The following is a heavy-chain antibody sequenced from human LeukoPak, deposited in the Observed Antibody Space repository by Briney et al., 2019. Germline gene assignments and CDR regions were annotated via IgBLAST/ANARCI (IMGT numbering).Heavy chain of an antibody. J-gene: IGHJ4*02. CDR2: INHSGST. V-gene: IGHV4-39*07. CDR1: GGSISSSSYY. D-gene: IGHD1-26*01. Sequence: SETLSLTCTVSGGSISSSSYYWGWIRQPPGKGLEWIGEINHSGSTNYNPSLKSRVTISVDTSKNQFSLKLSSVTAADTAVYYCARGRKVGAAYYFDYWGQGTPVTVSS. CDR3: ARGRKVGAAYYFDY.